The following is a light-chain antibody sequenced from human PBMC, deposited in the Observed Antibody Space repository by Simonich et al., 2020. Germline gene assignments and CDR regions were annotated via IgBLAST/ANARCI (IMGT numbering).Light chain of an antibody. V-gene: IGKV3-11*01. CDR1: QSVSSY. Sequence: EIVLTQSPATLSLSPGERAPLSGRASQSVSSYLAWYQQKPGQAPRLLIYDASNRATGIPARFSGSGSGTDFTLTISSLEPEDFAVYYCQQRSNWPPYTFGQGTKLEIK. J-gene: IGKJ2*01. CDR3: QQRSNWPPYT. CDR2: DAS.